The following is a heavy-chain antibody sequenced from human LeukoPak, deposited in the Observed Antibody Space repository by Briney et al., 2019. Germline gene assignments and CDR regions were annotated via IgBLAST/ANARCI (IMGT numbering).Heavy chain of an antibody. CDR2: ISHDGSTK. V-gene: IGHV3-30*18. Sequence: AGGSLILSCAASGVTFSDYVMHWVRQAPGKGLEWMAFISHDGSTKLYADSVRGRFTISRDNSKNTVFLQMNSLRPEDTAVYFCAKDGGNYYIDYWGQGTLVTVSS. CDR1: GVTFSDYV. D-gene: IGHD4-23*01. J-gene: IGHJ4*02. CDR3: AKDGGNYYIDY.